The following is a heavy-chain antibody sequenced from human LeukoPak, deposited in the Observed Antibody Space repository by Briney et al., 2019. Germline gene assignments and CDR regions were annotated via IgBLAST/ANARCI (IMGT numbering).Heavy chain of an antibody. CDR3: ARDGGGLNDIHADY. V-gene: IGHV1-2*02. D-gene: IGHD3-9*01. CDR2: INPNSGGT. J-gene: IGHJ4*02. Sequence: ASVKVSCKASGYTFTGYYMHWVRQAPGQGLEWMGWINPNSGGTNYARKFQGRVTMTRDTSISTAYMELSRLRSDDTAVYYCARDGGGLNDIHADYWGQGTLVTVSS. CDR1: GYTFTGYY.